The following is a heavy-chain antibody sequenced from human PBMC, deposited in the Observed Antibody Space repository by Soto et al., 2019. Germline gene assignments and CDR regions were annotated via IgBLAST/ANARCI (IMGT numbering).Heavy chain of an antibody. CDR2: IYYSGST. Sequence: SETLSLTCTVSGGSISSSSYYWGWIRQPPGKGLEWIGSIYYSGSTYYNPSLKSRVTISVDTSKNQFSLKLSSVTAADTAVYYCARHLRGVIIRRAFDIWGQGTMVTVSS. V-gene: IGHV4-39*01. D-gene: IGHD3-10*01. CDR1: GGSISSSSYY. CDR3: ARHLRGVIIRRAFDI. J-gene: IGHJ3*02.